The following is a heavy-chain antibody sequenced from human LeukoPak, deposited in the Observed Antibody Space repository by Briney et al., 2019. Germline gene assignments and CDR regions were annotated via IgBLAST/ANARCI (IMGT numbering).Heavy chain of an antibody. J-gene: IGHJ4*02. CDR2: INHDGST. CDR1: GGSFSGHY. D-gene: IGHD3-3*01. CDR3: ARGARYLGWFVAGRPPSEYYLDN. Sequence: SETLSLTCAVYGGSFSGHYWNWIRQPPGKGLEWIGGINHDGSTNSNPSLRSRVTISVDTSKNQFSLRLTSVSAADAAVYYCARGARYLGWFVAGRPPSEYYLDNWGQGTQVTVSS. V-gene: IGHV4-34*01.